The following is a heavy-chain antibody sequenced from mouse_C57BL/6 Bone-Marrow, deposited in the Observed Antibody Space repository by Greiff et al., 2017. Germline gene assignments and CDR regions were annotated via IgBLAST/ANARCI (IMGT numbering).Heavy chain of an antibody. CDR3: ASSPIYDGYEGFAWFAY. CDR1: GFTFSSYG. V-gene: IGHV5-6*02. CDR2: ISSGGSYT. D-gene: IGHD2-3*01. Sequence: EVMLVESGGDLVKPGGSLKLSCAASGFTFSSYGMSWVRQTPDKRLEWVATISSGGSYTYYPDSVKGRFTISRDNAKNTLYLQMSSLKSEDTAMYYCASSPIYDGYEGFAWFAYWGQGTLVTVSA. J-gene: IGHJ3*01.